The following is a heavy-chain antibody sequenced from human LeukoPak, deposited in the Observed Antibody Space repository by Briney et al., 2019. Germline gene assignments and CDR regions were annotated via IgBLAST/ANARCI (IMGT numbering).Heavy chain of an antibody. J-gene: IGHJ4*02. Sequence: PSETLSLTCNISDGSISGYYWSWIRQPPGKKLEWIAYIHYTGSTNYDPSLKSRVTISLDTSRNQFSLKLTSVTAADTAVYFCARNRFAAATFGPYFDSWGQGILVTVSS. D-gene: IGHD6-13*01. V-gene: IGHV4-59*08. CDR3: ARNRFAAATFGPYFDS. CDR2: IHYTGST. CDR1: DGSISGYY.